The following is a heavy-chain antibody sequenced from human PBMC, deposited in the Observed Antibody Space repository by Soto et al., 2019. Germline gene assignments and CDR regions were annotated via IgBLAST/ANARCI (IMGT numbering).Heavy chain of an antibody. Sequence: PVGSLRLSCAASVLTFSGSLMSGLLQATGSGLDWVSAISGSGGSTYSADSVKGRLTISRDNSKNTLYLQMSSLRAEDTAVYYCARGFSASKGSPPDFWGQGSLVTVSS. CDR3: ARGFSASKGSPPDF. V-gene: IGHV3-23*01. J-gene: IGHJ4*02. D-gene: IGHD2-2*01. CDR2: ISGSGGST. CDR1: VLTFSGSL.